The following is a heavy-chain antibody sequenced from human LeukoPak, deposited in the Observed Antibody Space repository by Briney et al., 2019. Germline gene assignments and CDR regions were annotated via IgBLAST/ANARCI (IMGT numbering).Heavy chain of an antibody. Sequence: ASVTVSFKASGYTFTHYYMHWVRQAPGQGGEGMGWINPNSGGTNYAQKFQGRVTMTRETSSSTAYMELSRLRSDDTAVYYCARVPGIAAAGMGYWGQGTLVTVSS. V-gene: IGHV1-2*02. CDR3: ARVPGIAAAGMGY. D-gene: IGHD6-13*01. CDR1: GYTFTHYY. J-gene: IGHJ4*02. CDR2: INPNSGGT.